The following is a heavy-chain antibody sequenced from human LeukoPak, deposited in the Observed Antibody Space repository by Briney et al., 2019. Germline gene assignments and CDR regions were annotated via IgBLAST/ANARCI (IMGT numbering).Heavy chain of an antibody. Sequence: GGSLRLSCAASGFTFSKYWMLWVRQAPGKGLEGVSRINTDGTVTTYADSVKGRFTISRDNADNTMFLQMNSVRDEDTAVYYCATKQWLAPPPDSWGQGTPVTVSS. CDR1: GFTFSKYW. CDR2: INTDGTVT. V-gene: IGHV3-74*01. D-gene: IGHD6-19*01. J-gene: IGHJ4*02. CDR3: ATKQWLAPPPDS.